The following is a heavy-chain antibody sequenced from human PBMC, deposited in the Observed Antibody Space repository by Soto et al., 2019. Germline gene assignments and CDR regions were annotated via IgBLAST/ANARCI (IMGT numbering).Heavy chain of an antibody. D-gene: IGHD2-2*01. CDR1: GYTFSNYG. J-gene: IGHJ5*02. V-gene: IGHV1-18*04. Sequence: QVQLVQSGAEVKKPGASVKVSCPASGYTFSNYGITWVRQAPGQGLEWMGWISTYNGNTHYARKVQGRVNMTIDTPQTTACMDLRSLSSEYTAMYYCAACTGPSCHRGRAWFDPWGQGTLVTVSA. CDR3: AACTGPSCHRGRAWFDP. CDR2: ISTYNGNT.